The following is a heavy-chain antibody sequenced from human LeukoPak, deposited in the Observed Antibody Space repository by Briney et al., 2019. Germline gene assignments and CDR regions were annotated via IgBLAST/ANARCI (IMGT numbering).Heavy chain of an antibody. Sequence: SETLSLTCTVSGGSISSSSYYWGWIRPPPGKGLEWIGSIYYSGSTYYNPSLKSRVTISVDTSKNQFSLKLSSVTAADTAVYYCARDLIRPGGSLFKWYFDLWGRGTLVTVSS. CDR3: ARDLIRPGGSLFKWYFDL. CDR1: GGSISSSSYY. V-gene: IGHV4-39*07. CDR2: IYYSGST. D-gene: IGHD3-16*01. J-gene: IGHJ2*01.